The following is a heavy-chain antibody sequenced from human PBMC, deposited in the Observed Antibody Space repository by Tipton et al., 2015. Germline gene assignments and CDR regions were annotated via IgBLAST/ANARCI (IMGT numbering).Heavy chain of an antibody. D-gene: IGHD3-3*01. V-gene: IGHV4-61*08. CDR1: GGSLSSGGFS. CDR2: IFSGGST. CDR3: ARGQDENTLGEYYTH. J-gene: IGHJ1*01. Sequence: LRLSCAVSGGSLSSGGFSWSWIRQPPGKGLEWLGYIFSGGSTHSNPSVKSRVTIFLTSTNQLSLDMSSVTAADTAVYYCARGQDENTLGEYYTHWGQGTLVTVSS.